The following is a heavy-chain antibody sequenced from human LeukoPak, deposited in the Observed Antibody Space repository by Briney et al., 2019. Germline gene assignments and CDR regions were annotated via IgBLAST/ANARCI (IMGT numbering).Heavy chain of an antibody. V-gene: IGHV3-23*01. CDR3: AKSRDCSGGSCYHPDY. J-gene: IGHJ4*02. CDR2: ISGSGGST. D-gene: IGHD2-15*01. Sequence: GRSLRLSCAASGFTVSSYAMSWVRQAPGKGLEWVSAISGSGGSTYYADSVKGRFTISRDNSENTLYLQMNSLRAEDTAVYYCAKSRDCSGGSCYHPDYWGQGTLVTVSS. CDR1: GFTVSSYA.